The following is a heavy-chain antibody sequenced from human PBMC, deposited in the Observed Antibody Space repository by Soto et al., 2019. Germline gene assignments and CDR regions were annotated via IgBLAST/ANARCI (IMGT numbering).Heavy chain of an antibody. D-gene: IGHD3-10*01. CDR2: IYYNGTT. J-gene: IGHJ4*02. CDR1: GGSISRPNFY. V-gene: IGHV4-31*03. CDR3: AREPRLLIWFGELHD. Sequence: SETLSLTCTVSGGSISRPNFYWSWIRQHPGKGLEWIGHIYYNGTTYYNPTLKSRVSISVDPSKNQFSLKLSSVTAADTAVYYFAREPRLLIWFGELHDWGRATLVSVSS.